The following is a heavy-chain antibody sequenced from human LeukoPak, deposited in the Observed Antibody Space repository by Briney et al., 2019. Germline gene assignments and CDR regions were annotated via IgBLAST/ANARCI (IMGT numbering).Heavy chain of an antibody. J-gene: IGHJ4*02. Sequence: GGSLRLSCAASGFTFSSYSMNWVRQAPGKGLEWVSYISSSSSTIYYADSVKGRFTISRENAKNSLYLQMNSLRAEDTAVYYCARGSLRNFFDYWGQGTLVTVSS. D-gene: IGHD4-17*01. V-gene: IGHV3-48*04. CDR3: ARGSLRNFFDY. CDR1: GFTFSSYS. CDR2: ISSSSSTI.